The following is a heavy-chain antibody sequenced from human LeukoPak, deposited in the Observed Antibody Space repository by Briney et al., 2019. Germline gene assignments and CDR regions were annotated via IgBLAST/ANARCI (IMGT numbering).Heavy chain of an antibody. CDR3: ARRGDGYNL. D-gene: IGHD5-24*01. CDR1: GGSISSYY. J-gene: IGHJ4*02. CDR2: IYYSGST. Sequence: SETLSLTCTVSGGSISSYYWSWIRQPPGKGLEWIGYIYYSGSTNYNPSLKSRVTISVDTSKNQFSLKLSSATAADTAVYYCARRGDGYNLWGQGTLVTVSS. V-gene: IGHV4-59*08.